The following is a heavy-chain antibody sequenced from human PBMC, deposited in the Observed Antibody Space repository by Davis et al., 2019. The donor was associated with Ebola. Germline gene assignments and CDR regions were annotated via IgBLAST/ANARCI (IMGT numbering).Heavy chain of an antibody. D-gene: IGHD1-26*01. CDR1: GFTFSSYW. J-gene: IGHJ4*02. Sequence: PGGSLRLSCATSGFTFSSYWMSWVRQAPGKGLGWVANIKQDGSEKYYVDSVKGRFTISRDNSKNTLYLQMNSLRAEDTAVYYCANFLEGGSYYGDYFDYWGQGTLVTVSS. V-gene: IGHV3-7*03. CDR2: IKQDGSEK. CDR3: ANFLEGGSYYGDYFDY.